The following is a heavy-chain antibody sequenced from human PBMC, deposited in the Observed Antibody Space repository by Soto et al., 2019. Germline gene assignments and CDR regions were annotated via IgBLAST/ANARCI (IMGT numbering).Heavy chain of an antibody. CDR1: GYTFTSYY. Sequence: GASVKVSCKASGYTFTSYYMHWVRQAPGQGLEWMGIINPSGGSTSYAQKFQGRVTMTRDTSTSTVYMELSSLGSEDTAVYYCARVYCSGGSCYSIDYWGQGTRVTVSS. J-gene: IGHJ4*02. D-gene: IGHD2-15*01. CDR3: ARVYCSGGSCYSIDY. CDR2: INPSGGST. V-gene: IGHV1-46*03.